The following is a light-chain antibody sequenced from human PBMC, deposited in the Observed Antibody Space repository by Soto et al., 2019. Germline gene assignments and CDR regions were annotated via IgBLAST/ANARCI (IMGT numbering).Light chain of an antibody. Sequence: QSALTQPVSVSGSPGQSITISCTGFSSDIGSYNLVSWYQQRPGKAPKLVIYEGRKRPSGVSNRFSGSKSGNTASLTISGLQTEDEADYYCCSNAGTGTYVFGTGTKVTGL. V-gene: IGLV2-23*01. J-gene: IGLJ1*01. CDR3: CSNAGTGTYV. CDR1: SSDIGSYNL. CDR2: EGR.